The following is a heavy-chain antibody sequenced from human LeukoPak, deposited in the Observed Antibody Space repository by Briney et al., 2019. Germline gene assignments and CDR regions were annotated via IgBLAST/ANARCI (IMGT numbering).Heavy chain of an antibody. CDR1: GFTFSSYA. CDR2: ISGSGGST. Sequence: GSLRLSCAASGFTFSSYAMSWVRQAPGKGLEWVSAISGSGGSTYYADSVKGRFTISRDNSKTTLYLQMDSLRADDTAVYYCAKVPVGAFDYWGQGTLVTVSS. CDR3: AKVPVGAFDY. V-gene: IGHV3-23*01. J-gene: IGHJ4*02. D-gene: IGHD1-26*01.